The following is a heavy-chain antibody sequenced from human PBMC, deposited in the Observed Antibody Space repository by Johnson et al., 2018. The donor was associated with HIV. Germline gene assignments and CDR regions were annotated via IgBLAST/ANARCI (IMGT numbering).Heavy chain of an antibody. J-gene: IGHJ3*02. Sequence: QVQLVESGGGLVKPGGSLRLSCAASGFTFSDYYITFSDYYMTWIRQAPGKGLEWVSYISSSGSNIYYAAFVQGRFTISRDNAKNSLYLQMNSLSAEDTAVYYCAKDRWFGRGPDAFDIWGQGTMVTVSS. CDR3: AKDRWFGRGPDAFDI. D-gene: IGHD3-10*01. CDR1: GFTFSDYYITFSDYY. CDR2: ISSSGSNI. V-gene: IGHV3-11*04.